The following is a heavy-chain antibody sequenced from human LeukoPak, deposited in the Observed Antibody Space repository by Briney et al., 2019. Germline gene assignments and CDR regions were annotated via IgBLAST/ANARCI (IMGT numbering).Heavy chain of an antibody. D-gene: IGHD6-6*01. CDR2: ISPTGSTT. V-gene: IGHV3-74*01. J-gene: IGHJ4*02. Sequence: GGSLRLPCTASGFSFSGHWMHWARQLPGKGLVWVSRISPTGSTTSYADSVKGRFTVSRDNAKNTLYLQVNNLRAEDTAVYYCARGPNSNWSGLDFWGQGTLLTVSS. CDR1: GFSFSGHW. CDR3: ARGPNSNWSGLDF.